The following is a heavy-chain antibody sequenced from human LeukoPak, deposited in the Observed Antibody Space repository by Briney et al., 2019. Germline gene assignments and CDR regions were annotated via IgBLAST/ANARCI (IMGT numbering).Heavy chain of an antibody. Sequence: GGSLRLSCAASGFTFSSYAMSWVRQAPGKGLEWVSTVGSNGGSTYYADSVKGRFTISRDKSKNTLYLQMNSLRAEDTAIYYCAKEFFDSQQLVPYFDYWGQGTLVTVSS. CDR1: GFTFSSYA. J-gene: IGHJ4*02. D-gene: IGHD6-13*01. CDR3: AKEFFDSQQLVPYFDY. V-gene: IGHV3-23*01. CDR2: VGSNGGST.